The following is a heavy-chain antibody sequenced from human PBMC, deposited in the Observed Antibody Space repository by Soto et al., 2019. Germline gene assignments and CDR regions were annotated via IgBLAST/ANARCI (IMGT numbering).Heavy chain of an antibody. CDR1: GFTFSSYG. CDR3: AKDRKGRYSGYDDGMDV. J-gene: IGHJ6*02. V-gene: IGHV3-30*18. D-gene: IGHD5-12*01. CDR2: ISYDGSNK. Sequence: PGGSLRLSCAASGFTFSSYGMHWVRQAPGKGLEWVAVISYDGSNKYYADSVKGRFTISRDNSKNTLYLQMNSLRAEDTAVYYCAKDRKGRYSGYDDGMDVWGQGTTVTVSS.